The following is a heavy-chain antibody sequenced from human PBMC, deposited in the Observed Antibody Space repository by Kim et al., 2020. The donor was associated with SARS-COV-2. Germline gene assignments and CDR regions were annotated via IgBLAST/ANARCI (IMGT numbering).Heavy chain of an antibody. D-gene: IGHD6-19*01. Sequence: VKGRFTISRDNSKNTLYLQMNSLRAEDTAVYYCAKSVGFQWLVPFDAFDIWGQGTMVTVSS. V-gene: IGHV3-23*01. CDR3: AKSVGFQWLVPFDAFDI. J-gene: IGHJ3*02.